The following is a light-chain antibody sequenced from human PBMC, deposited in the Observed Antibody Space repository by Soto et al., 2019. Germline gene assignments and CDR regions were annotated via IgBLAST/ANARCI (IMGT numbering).Light chain of an antibody. Sequence: QSVLTQPPSVSGAPGQRVTISCTGSSSKIGAGYDVHWYQQLPGTAPKLLIYGNSNRPSGVPDRFSGAKSGTSASLAITGLQAEDEADYYCQSYDSSLSGPVFGTGTKVTVL. V-gene: IGLV1-40*01. CDR2: GNS. J-gene: IGLJ1*01. CDR3: QSYDSSLSGPV. CDR1: SSKIGAGYD.